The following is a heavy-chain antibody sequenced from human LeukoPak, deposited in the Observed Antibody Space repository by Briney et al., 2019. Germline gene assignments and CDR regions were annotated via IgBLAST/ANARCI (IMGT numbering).Heavy chain of an antibody. CDR1: GFTFSSYA. D-gene: IGHD1-1*01. CDR2: ISGSGGST. V-gene: IGHV3-23*01. CDR3: ATTKQARRYFDY. Sequence: GGSLRLSCAASGFTFSSYAMSWVRQAPGKGLEWVSAISGSGGSTYYADSVKGRFTISRDNSKNTLYLQVNSLRAEDTAVYYCATTKQARRYFDYWGQGILVTVSS. J-gene: IGHJ4*02.